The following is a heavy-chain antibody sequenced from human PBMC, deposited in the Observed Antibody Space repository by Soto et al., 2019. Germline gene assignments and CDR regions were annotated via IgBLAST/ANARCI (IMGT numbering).Heavy chain of an antibody. Sequence: QVQLVQSGAEVKKPGSSVKVSCKASGGTFSSYSINWVRQAPGQGLEWMGAIIPIFGTANYTQKFQGRSTITADQPTSKAYMGLSSLRSEDTAVYYCARDGGRHSGGIDYWGQGTLVTGSS. J-gene: IGHJ4*02. D-gene: IGHD1-26*01. CDR1: GGTFSSYS. CDR3: ARDGGRHSGGIDY. CDR2: IIPIFGTA. V-gene: IGHV1-69*01.